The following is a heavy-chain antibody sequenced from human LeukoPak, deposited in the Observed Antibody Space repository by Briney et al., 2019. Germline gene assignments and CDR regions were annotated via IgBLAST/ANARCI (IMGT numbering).Heavy chain of an antibody. CDR1: GYSINNGYH. CDR3: ARDFPLLSNNYFGMDV. J-gene: IGHJ6*04. CDR2: IYFTDST. V-gene: IGHV4-38-2*02. D-gene: IGHD2/OR15-2a*01. Sequence: SETLSLTCVVSGYSINNGYHWGWIRQPPGKGLEWIASIYFTDSTYYNPSLKSRVTMSVDTSKNQFSPKLTSVTAADTAIYYCARDFPLLSNNYFGMDVWGKGTTVTVSS.